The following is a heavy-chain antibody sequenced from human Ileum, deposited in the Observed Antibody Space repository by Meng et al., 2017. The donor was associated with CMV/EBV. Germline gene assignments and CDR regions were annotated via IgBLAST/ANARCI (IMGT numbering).Heavy chain of an antibody. CDR1: GGSFSDYY. J-gene: IGHJ4*02. CDR3: ATNSEDY. V-gene: IGHV4-34*01. Sequence: VQLQQWGAGLLKPSETLSLTCAVYGGSFSDYYWIWIRQSPGKGLEWIGEVHHSGITNCNPSLKSRVTISVDTSKNQFFLKLTSVTAADTGLYYCATNSEDYWGQGTLVTVSS. D-gene: IGHD4-23*01. CDR2: VHHSGIT.